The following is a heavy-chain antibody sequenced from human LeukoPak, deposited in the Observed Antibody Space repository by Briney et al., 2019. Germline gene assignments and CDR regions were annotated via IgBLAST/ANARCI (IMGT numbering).Heavy chain of an antibody. V-gene: IGHV3-74*01. CDR3: AKRGDGGAWYDY. CDR2: ISSDGSKT. J-gene: IGHJ4*02. CDR1: GFTFSSYW. Sequence: GESLKISCAASGFTFSSYWMDWVRQVPGKGLVWVSRISSDGSKTAYADSVKGRFTISRDNAKNTMYLQMSSLRVEDTAVYYCAKRGDGGAWYDYWGQGILVIVSS. D-gene: IGHD6-19*01.